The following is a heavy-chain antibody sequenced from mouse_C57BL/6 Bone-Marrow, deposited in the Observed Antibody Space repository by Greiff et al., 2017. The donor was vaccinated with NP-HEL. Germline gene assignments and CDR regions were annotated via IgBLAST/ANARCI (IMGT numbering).Heavy chain of an antibody. Sequence: VKLMESGAELARPGASVKLSCKASGYTFTSYGISWVKQRTGQGLEWIGEIYPRSGNTYYNEKFKGKATLTADKSSSTAYMELRSLTSEDSAVYFCARSGLRRPYWYFDVWGTGTTVTVSS. V-gene: IGHV1-81*01. CDR2: IYPRSGNT. CDR3: ARSGLRRPYWYFDV. D-gene: IGHD2-4*01. J-gene: IGHJ1*03. CDR1: GYTFTSYG.